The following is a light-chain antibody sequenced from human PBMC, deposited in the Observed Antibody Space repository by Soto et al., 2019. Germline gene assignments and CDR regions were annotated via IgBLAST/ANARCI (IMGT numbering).Light chain of an antibody. V-gene: IGKV3-11*01. CDR2: DTS. CDR3: QQRSAWPLT. CDR1: QSVSSY. J-gene: IGKJ4*01. Sequence: EIVLTQSPATLSLSPGERATLSCRASQSVSSYLAWYQQKPGQAPRLLIYDTSNRAGGVPARFSGSGSATDFTLTINSLEPEDFAVDYCQQRSAWPLTFGGGTKVEIK.